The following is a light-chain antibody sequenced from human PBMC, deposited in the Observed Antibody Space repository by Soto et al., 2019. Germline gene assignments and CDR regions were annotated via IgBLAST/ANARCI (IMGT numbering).Light chain of an antibody. V-gene: IGKV3-15*01. Sequence: EIVMTQSPATLSVSPGERATLSCRASQSVRINLAWYQQKPGQAPRLLIYGASTRATGIPASFRGSRSGTESTLTISNLQSEDFAVYDCQEYNNWPSITFGQGPRLEIK. CDR1: QSVRIN. CDR2: GAS. CDR3: QEYNNWPSIT. J-gene: IGKJ5*01.